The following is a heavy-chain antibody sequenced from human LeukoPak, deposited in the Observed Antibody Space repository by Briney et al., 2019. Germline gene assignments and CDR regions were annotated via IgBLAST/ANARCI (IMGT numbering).Heavy chain of an antibody. D-gene: IGHD3-16*01. J-gene: IGHJ4*02. Sequence: SETLSLTCTASGGSFSTYYWSWIRQPPGKGLEWIGYIYYSGSTDYNPSLKSRVTMSLDTSKNQFPLNLNSVTAADTAVYYCARAVITFGAAVAKGFDSWGQGTLVTVSS. V-gene: IGHV4-59*01. CDR2: IYYSGST. CDR3: ARAVITFGAAVAKGFDS. CDR1: GGSFSTYY.